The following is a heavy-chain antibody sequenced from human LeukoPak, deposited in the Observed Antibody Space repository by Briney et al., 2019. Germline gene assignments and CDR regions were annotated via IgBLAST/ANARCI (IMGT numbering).Heavy chain of an antibody. Sequence: GGSLRLSCAASGFTFSDYYMSWIRQAPGKGLEWVSYISSSSSYTNYADSVKGRFTISRDNAKNSLYLQMNSLRAEDTAVYYCARDLDGDYYYGMDVWGQGTTVTVSS. CDR3: ARDLDGDYYYGMDV. J-gene: IGHJ6*02. D-gene: IGHD4-17*01. V-gene: IGHV3-11*05. CDR1: GFTFSDYY. CDR2: ISSSSSYT.